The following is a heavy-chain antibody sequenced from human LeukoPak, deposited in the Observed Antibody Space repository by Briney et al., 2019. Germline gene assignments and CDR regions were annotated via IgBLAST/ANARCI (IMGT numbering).Heavy chain of an antibody. CDR2: IRSKAYGGTT. J-gene: IGHJ6*03. D-gene: IGHD6-13*01. CDR3: TREDSSSLYYYYYMDV. V-gene: IGHV3-49*04. Sequence: GGSLRLSCAASGFTFSSYWMSWVRQAPGKGLEWVGFIRSKAYGGTTEYAASVKGRFTISRDDSKSIAYLQMNSLKTEDTAVYYCTREDSSSLYYYYYMDVWGKGTTVTVSS. CDR1: GFTFSSYW.